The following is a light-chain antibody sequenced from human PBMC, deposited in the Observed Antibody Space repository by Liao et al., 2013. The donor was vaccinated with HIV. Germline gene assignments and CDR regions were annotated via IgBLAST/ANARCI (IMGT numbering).Light chain of an antibody. V-gene: IGLV3-1*01. J-gene: IGLJ2*01. CDR3: QAWDSSADVV. CDR1: ALGGKY. CDR2: QDT. Sequence: YELTQPPSLSVSPGQTAIISCSGHALGGKYISWYQHPPGQSPVVLIYQDTKRPSGIPERFTGSNSGDTATLTISGTQPLDEADYFCQAWDSSADVVFGGGTKLTVL.